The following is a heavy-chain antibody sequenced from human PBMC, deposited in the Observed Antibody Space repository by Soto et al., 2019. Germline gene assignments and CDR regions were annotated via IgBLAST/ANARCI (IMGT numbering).Heavy chain of an antibody. CDR1: EFTFSPYP. CDR2: ISFDGATK. D-gene: IGHD6-6*01. V-gene: IGHV3-30*09. Sequence: QEQLVESGGGVVQPGRPLRLSCAASEFTFSPYPMHWVRQAPGKGLEWVAVISFDGATKYYADSVKGRFAIPRDNSMNTLYLQMNSLRTEDTAVYYCAKDQSASSNSYHAMDVWGPGTTVTVSS. CDR3: AKDQSASSNSYHAMDV. J-gene: IGHJ6*02.